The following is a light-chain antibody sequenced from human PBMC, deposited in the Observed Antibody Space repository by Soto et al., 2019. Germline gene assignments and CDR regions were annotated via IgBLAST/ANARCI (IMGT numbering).Light chain of an antibody. Sequence: QSVLTQPASVSGSPGQSITVSCTGTSSDVGAYKYVSWYQQHPGKAPKLMIYEVSNRPSGVSNRFSGSKSGNTASLTISGLQAADEADYYCSSYTRSSTYVFGTGTQLTVL. J-gene: IGLJ1*01. CDR3: SSYTRSSTYV. V-gene: IGLV2-14*01. CDR1: SSDVGAYKY. CDR2: EVS.